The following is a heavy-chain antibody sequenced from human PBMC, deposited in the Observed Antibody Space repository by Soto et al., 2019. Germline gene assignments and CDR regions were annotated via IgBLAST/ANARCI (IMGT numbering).Heavy chain of an antibody. J-gene: IGHJ6*02. Sequence: EVQLLESGGGLVQPGESLRLSCRTSGFTFSNYGMTWVRQAPGKGLEWVSGISGSGGSTYYADSVKGRFAISRDNSKNTLYLQINSLRVEDTAVYYCAKMEGPTAYYYAMDVWGQGTTVTVSS. V-gene: IGHV3-23*01. CDR3: AKMEGPTAYYYAMDV. D-gene: IGHD1-1*01. CDR2: ISGSGGST. CDR1: GFTFSNYG.